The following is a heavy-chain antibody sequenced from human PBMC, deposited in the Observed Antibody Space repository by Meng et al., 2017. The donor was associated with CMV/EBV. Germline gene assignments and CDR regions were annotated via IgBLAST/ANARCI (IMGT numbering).Heavy chain of an antibody. CDR1: GGTFSSYA. CDR3: ARVVGADHFDY. D-gene: IGHD1-26*01. Sequence: SVKVSCKASGGTFSSYAISWVRQAPGQGLEWMGGIIPIFGTANAAQKFQGRVTVTTDESTSTAYMGLSSLRSEDTAVYYCARVVGADHFDYWGQGTLVTVSS. CDR2: IIPIFGTA. V-gene: IGHV1-69*05. J-gene: IGHJ4*02.